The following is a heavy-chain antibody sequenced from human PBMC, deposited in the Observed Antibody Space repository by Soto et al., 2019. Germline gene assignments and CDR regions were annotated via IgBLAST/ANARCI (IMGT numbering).Heavy chain of an antibody. J-gene: IGHJ4*02. V-gene: IGHV3-30*18. D-gene: IGHD6-13*01. CDR3: AKDRSSSWCLDS. Sequence: QVQLVESGGGVVQPGRSLRLSCAASGFTFSRSGMHWVRQAPGKGLEWVAVISYDGSNKYYADSVKGRFTISRDNSKNTLYLQMNSLRSEDTAVYYCAKDRSSSWCLDSWGQGPLVTVSS. CDR1: GFTFSRSG. CDR2: ISYDGSNK.